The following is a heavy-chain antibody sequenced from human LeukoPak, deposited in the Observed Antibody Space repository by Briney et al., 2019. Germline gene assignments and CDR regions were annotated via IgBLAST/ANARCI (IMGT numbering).Heavy chain of an antibody. J-gene: IGHJ6*02. CDR2: VKSEIDGGTT. D-gene: IGHD6-13*01. CDR3: AREGSSSWYVGEDYYYYAMDV. CDR1: GFTFSNAW. V-gene: IGHV3-15*01. Sequence: GGSLRLSCAASGFTFSNAWMNWVRQAPGKGLEWVGHVKSEIDGGTTDYAAPVKGRFSISRDDSRHTLYLQMNSLKTEDTAVYYCAREGSSSWYVGEDYYYYAMDVWGQGTTVTVSS.